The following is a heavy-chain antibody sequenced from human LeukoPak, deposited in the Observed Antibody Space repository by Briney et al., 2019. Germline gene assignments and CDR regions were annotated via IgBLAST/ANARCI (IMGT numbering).Heavy chain of an antibody. CDR2: ISAYNGNT. CDR3: ARDHITMVQRGYSQH. J-gene: IGHJ1*01. Sequence: ASVKVSCKASGYTFTSYGISWVRQAPGQGLEWMGWISAYNGNTNYAQKLQGRVTMTTDTSTSTAYMELRSLRSDDTAVYYCARDHITMVQRGYSQHWGQGTLVTVSS. CDR1: GYTFTSYG. D-gene: IGHD3-10*01. V-gene: IGHV1-18*01.